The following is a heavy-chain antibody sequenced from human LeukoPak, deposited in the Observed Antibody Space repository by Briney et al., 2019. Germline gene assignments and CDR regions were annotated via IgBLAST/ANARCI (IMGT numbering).Heavy chain of an antibody. CDR2: IYSDDST. CDR1: GFTVSSYY. V-gene: IGHV3-66*01. Sequence: HPGGSLRLSCAASGFTVSSYYMSWVRQAPGKGLEWVSVIYSDDSTYYAGSVRGRFTISRDKSKNTLYLQMNSLRGEDTAVYYCARAYCGGGFCYSGFDFWGQGTLVTVSS. J-gene: IGHJ4*02. CDR3: ARAYCGGGFCYSGFDF. D-gene: IGHD2-15*01.